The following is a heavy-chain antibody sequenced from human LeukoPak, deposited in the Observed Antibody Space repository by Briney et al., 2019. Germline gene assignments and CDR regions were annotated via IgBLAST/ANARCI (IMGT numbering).Heavy chain of an antibody. CDR2: INRDGSST. CDR1: GIIFSNYW. V-gene: IGHV3-74*01. CDR3: ARSSGTVSDY. D-gene: IGHD1-26*01. Sequence: GSLRLSCAASGIIFSNYWMHWVRQAPGKGLVWVSRINRDGSSTSYADSVKGRFTISRDNSKNTLYLQMNSLRAEDTAVYYCARSSGTVSDYWGQGTLVTVSS. J-gene: IGHJ4*02.